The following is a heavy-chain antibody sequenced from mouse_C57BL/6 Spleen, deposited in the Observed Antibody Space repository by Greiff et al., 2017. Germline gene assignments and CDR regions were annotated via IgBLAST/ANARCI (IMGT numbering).Heavy chain of an antibody. J-gene: IGHJ4*01. D-gene: IGHD2-3*01. CDR3: ARYDGYYFYAMDY. Sequence: EVKVVESGGGLVQPGGSLKLSCAASGFTFSDYYMYWVRQTPEKRLEWVAYISNGGGSTYYPDTVKGRFTISRDNAKNTLYLQMSRLKSEDTAMYYCARYDGYYFYAMDYWGQGTSVTVSS. V-gene: IGHV5-12*01. CDR2: ISNGGGST. CDR1: GFTFSDYY.